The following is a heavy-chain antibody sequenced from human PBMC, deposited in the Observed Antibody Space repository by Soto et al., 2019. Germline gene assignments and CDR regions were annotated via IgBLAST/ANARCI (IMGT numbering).Heavy chain of an antibody. CDR2: IGGSSGTT. V-gene: IGHV3-23*01. CDR1: GLTFSNFA. J-gene: IGHJ4*02. Sequence: GGSLRLSCEVSGLTFSNFAMSWVRQAPGKGLEWASAIGGSSGTTFYADSVKGRFTISKDYAKNLLYLQMNSLRAEDTAVYYCAKFKGFNWNYVFDYWGQGVPVTVSS. CDR3: AKFKGFNWNYVFDY. D-gene: IGHD1-7*01.